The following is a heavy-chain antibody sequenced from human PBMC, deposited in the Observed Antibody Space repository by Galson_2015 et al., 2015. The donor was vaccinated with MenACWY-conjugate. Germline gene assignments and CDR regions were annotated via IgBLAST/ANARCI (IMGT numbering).Heavy chain of an antibody. V-gene: IGHV4-59*01. D-gene: IGHD2-21*02. CDR1: GGSISSSY. J-gene: IGHJ4*02. Sequence: SETLSLTCTVSGGSISSSYWSWIRQPPGKGLEWIGYIYYSGSTNYNPSLKSRVTISVDTSKNQFSLKLSSVTAADTAVYYCASIPFLAYCGGDCGYYFDYWGQGTLVTVSS. CDR3: ASIPFLAYCGGDCGYYFDY. CDR2: IYYSGST.